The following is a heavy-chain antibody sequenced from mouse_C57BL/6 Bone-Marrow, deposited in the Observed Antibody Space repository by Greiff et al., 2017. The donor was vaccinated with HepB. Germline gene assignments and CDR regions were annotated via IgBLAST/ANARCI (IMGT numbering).Heavy chain of an antibody. CDR2: ISDGGSYT. Sequence: DVKLVESGGGLVKPGGSLKLSCAASGFTFSSYAMSWVRQTPEKRLEWVATISDGGSYTYYPDNVKGRFTISRDNAKNNLYLQMSHLKSEDTAMYYCARGRLRGYFDYWGQGTTLTVSS. CDR1: GFTFSSYA. V-gene: IGHV5-4*03. CDR3: ARGRLRGYFDY. J-gene: IGHJ2*01. D-gene: IGHD3-3*01.